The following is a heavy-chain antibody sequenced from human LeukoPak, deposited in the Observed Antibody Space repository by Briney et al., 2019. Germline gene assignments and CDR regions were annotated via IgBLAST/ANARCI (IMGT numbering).Heavy chain of an antibody. CDR1: GDSISTYY. V-gene: IGHV4-59*01. J-gene: IGHJ4*02. D-gene: IGHD3-22*01. CDR3: ARAGNGYYPFDY. Sequence: SETLSLTCTVSGDSISTYYWSWIRQPPGKGLEWIGYVFHSGSTNYNPSLKSRVTISADTSKNQFSLILTSVTAADTAVYYCARAGNGYYPFDYWGQGTLVTVSS. CDR2: VFHSGST.